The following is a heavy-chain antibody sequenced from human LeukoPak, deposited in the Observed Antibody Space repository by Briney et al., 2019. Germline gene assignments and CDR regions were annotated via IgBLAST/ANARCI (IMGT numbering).Heavy chain of an antibody. Sequence: GGSLRLSCAASGFTFSSYSMNWVRQTPGKGLEWVSSISSSSTYIYYADSVKGRFTISRDNAKNTLFLQMNSLRGDDTAVYYCAKTRSPGNWNYPFFDHWGQGTLVTVSS. D-gene: IGHD1-7*01. CDR2: ISSSSTYI. CDR3: AKTRSPGNWNYPFFDH. CDR1: GFTFSSYS. V-gene: IGHV3-21*04. J-gene: IGHJ5*02.